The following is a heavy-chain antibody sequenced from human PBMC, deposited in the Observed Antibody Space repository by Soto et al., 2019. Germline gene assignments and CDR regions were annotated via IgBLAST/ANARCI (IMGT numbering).Heavy chain of an antibody. CDR1: GGTFSSYA. CDR2: IIPIFGTA. Sequence: GASVKVSCKASGGTFSSYAISWVRQAPGQGLEWMGGIIPIFGTANYAQKFQGRVTITADESTSTAYMELSSLRSEDTAVYYCARVEDSSSWIYYFDYWGQGTXVTVSS. D-gene: IGHD6-13*01. CDR3: ARVEDSSSWIYYFDY. V-gene: IGHV1-69*13. J-gene: IGHJ4*02.